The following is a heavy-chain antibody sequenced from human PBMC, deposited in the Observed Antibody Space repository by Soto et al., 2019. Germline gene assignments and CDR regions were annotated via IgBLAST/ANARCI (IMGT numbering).Heavy chain of an antibody. J-gene: IGHJ4*02. CDR1: GGSISSYY. CDR2: IFYSGST. V-gene: IGHV4-59*01. Sequence: SETLSLTCTVSGGSISSYYWSWIRQPPGKGLEWIGYIFYSGSTNYNPSLKSRVTISVDTSKNQFSLKLSSVTAADTAVYYCALQPGASTHIDYWGEGTLVTVSS. D-gene: IGHD1-1*01. CDR3: ALQPGASTHIDY.